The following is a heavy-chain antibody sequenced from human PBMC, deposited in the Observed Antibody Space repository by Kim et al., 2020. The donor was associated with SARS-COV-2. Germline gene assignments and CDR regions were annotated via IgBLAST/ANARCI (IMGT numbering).Heavy chain of an antibody. CDR2: ISYDGSNK. CDR3: ARRSPAYYYGSGSYSSGMDV. D-gene: IGHD3-10*01. V-gene: IGHV3-30*04. J-gene: IGHJ6*02. CDR1: GFTFSSYA. Sequence: GGSLRLSCAASGFTFSSYAMHWVRQAPGKGLEWVAVISYDGSNKYYADSVKGRFTISRDNSKNTLYLQMNSLRAEDTAVYYCARRSPAYYYGSGSYSSGMDVWGQGPTVTVSS.